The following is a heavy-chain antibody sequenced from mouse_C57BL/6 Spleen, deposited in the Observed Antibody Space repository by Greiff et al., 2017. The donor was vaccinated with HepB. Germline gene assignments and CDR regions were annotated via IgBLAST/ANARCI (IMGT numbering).Heavy chain of an antibody. J-gene: IGHJ2*01. V-gene: IGHV14-4*01. D-gene: IGHD1-1*01. CDR2: IDPENGDT. Sequence: EVKLQESGAELVRPGASVKLSCTASGFNIKDDYMHWVKQRPEQGLEWIGWIDPENGDTEYASKFQGKATITADTSSNTAYLQLSSLTSEDTAVYYCTTEGYGSSYSYFDYWGQGTTLTASS. CDR3: TTEGYGSSYSYFDY. CDR1: GFNIKDDY.